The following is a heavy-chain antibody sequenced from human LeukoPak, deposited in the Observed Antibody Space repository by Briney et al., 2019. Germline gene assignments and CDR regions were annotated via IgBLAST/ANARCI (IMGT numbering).Heavy chain of an antibody. D-gene: IGHD3-22*01. V-gene: IGHV1-2*02. CDR2: ISPNSGGT. CDR1: GYTFTGYY. J-gene: IGHJ5*02. Sequence: ASVKVSCKASGYTFTGYYMHWVRQAPGQGLEWMGWISPNSGGTNYAQKFQGRVTITRDTSASTAYMELSSLRSEDTAVYYCARALIAKPNWFDPWGQGTLVTVSS. CDR3: ARALIAKPNWFDP.